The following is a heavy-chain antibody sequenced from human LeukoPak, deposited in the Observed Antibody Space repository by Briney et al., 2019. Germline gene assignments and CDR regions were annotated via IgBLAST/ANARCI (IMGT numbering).Heavy chain of an antibody. CDR3: AKADRSYYDFWSGYSFDY. CDR2: ISWNSGSI. J-gene: IGHJ4*02. V-gene: IGHV3-9*03. CDR1: GFTFDDYA. D-gene: IGHD3-3*01. Sequence: GRSLRLSCAASGFTFDDYAMHWVRQAPGKGLEWVSGISWNSGSIGYADSVKGRFTISRDNAKNSLYLQMNSLRAEDMALDYCAKADRSYYDFWSGYSFDYWGQGTLVTVSS.